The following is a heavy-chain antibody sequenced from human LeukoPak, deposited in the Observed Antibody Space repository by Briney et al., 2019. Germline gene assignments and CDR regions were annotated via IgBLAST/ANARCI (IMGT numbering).Heavy chain of an antibody. CDR1: GGSFSGYY. V-gene: IGHV4-4*07. CDR3: ARDSGTTGEVKFDP. J-gene: IGHJ5*02. Sequence: SEALSLTCAVYGGSFSGYYWSWIRQPAGKGLEWIGRISGSGTITYNPALQSRLSISIDTSKNQFSLKLMSVTAADTAVYYCARDSGTTGEVKFDPWGQGTLVTVSS. CDR2: ISGSGTI. D-gene: IGHD3-10*01.